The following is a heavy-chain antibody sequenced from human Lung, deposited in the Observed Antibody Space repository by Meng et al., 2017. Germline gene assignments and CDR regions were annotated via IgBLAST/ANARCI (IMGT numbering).Heavy chain of an antibody. CDR3: TRAPLPAGRGLKNWFEP. CDR2: ISHSGST. D-gene: IGHD2-2*01. CDR1: GGSFSGYY. Sequence: QVQLQQWGAGLLKPSETLSLTCGVYGGSFSGYYGSWIRQPPGKGLEWIGEISHSGSTNYNPSLKSRVTISVDTSKNQFSLQLTSVTAADTAMYYCTRAPLPAGRGLKNWFEPWGQGTLVTVSS. J-gene: IGHJ5*02. V-gene: IGHV4-34*01.